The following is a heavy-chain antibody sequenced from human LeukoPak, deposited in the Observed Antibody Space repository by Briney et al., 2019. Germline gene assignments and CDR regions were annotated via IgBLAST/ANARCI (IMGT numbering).Heavy chain of an antibody. V-gene: IGHV1-69*13. CDR1: GGTFSSYA. D-gene: IGHD4-23*01. Sequence: GASVKVSCKASGGTFSSYAISWVRQAPGQGLEWMGGIIPIFGTANYAQKFQGRVTITADEPTSTAYMELSSLRSEDTAVYYCATYYGGNGVPPNRNGAFDIWGQGTMVTVSS. J-gene: IGHJ3*02. CDR3: ATYYGGNGVPPNRNGAFDI. CDR2: IIPIFGTA.